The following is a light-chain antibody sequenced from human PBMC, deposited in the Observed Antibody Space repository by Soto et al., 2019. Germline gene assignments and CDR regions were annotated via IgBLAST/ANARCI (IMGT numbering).Light chain of an antibody. CDR2: VAF. J-gene: IGKJ1*01. V-gene: IGKV3-20*01. CDR1: QSVSSNY. Sequence: EIVLTQSPGTLSFSPGERATFSCRASQSVSSNYLAWYQQKPGQAPRLLIYVAFKRATGIPDRFSGSGSGTDFTLTISRMEPEDFAVYCCQQYGSSPRTFGQGTKVDNK. CDR3: QQYGSSPRT.